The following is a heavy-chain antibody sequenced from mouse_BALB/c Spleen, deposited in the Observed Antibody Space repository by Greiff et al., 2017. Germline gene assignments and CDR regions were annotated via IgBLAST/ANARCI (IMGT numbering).Heavy chain of an antibody. D-gene: IGHD1-1*01. V-gene: IGHV3-8*02. Sequence: VQLKESGPSLVKPSQTLSLSCSVTGDSFTSGYWNWIRKFPGNKLEYMGYISYSGSTYYNPSLKSRISITRDTSKNQYYLQLNSVTTEDTATYYCAREKDYYGSSYGAMDYWGQGTSVTVSS. CDR1: GDSFTSGY. J-gene: IGHJ4*01. CDR3: AREKDYYGSSYGAMDY. CDR2: ISYSGST.